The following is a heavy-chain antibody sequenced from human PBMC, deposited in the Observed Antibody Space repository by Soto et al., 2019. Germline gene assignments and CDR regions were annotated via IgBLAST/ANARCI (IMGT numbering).Heavy chain of an antibody. V-gene: IGHV3-13*01. J-gene: IGHJ6*02. D-gene: IGHD3-3*01. Sequence: EVQLVESGGGLVQPGGSLRLSCAASGFTFSSYDMHWVRQATGKGLEWVSAIGTAGDTYYPGSVKGRFTISRENAKNSLYLQMNSLRAGDTAVYYCARGNEIFGVLSYGMDVWGQGTTVTVSS. CDR2: IGTAGDT. CDR1: GFTFSSYD. CDR3: ARGNEIFGVLSYGMDV.